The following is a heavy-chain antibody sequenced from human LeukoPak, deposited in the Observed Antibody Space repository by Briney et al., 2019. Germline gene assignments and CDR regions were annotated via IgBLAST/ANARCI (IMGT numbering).Heavy chain of an antibody. J-gene: IGHJ4*02. V-gene: IGHV1-2*02. CDR1: GYTFTRYY. CDR3: ARVRAYSGYVIAY. CDR2: INPNSGGT. D-gene: IGHD5-12*01. Sequence: ASVKVSCKASGYTFTRYYMHWVRQAPGQGLEWMGWINPNSGGTNYAQKFQGRVTMTRDTSISTAYMELSRLRSDDTAVYYCARVRAYSGYVIAYWGQGTLVTVSS.